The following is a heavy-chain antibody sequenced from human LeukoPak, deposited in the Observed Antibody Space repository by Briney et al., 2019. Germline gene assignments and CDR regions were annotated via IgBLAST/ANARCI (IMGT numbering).Heavy chain of an antibody. Sequence: PGRSLRLSCAVSGFTFSSYGMHWVRQAPGKGLEWVAGVWFDGSKKSYADSVKGRFTISRDSSKNTLSLQMNSLRSEDTAVYYCARGYGNSGYNYFDYWGQGTLLTVSS. CDR3: ARGYGNSGYNYFDY. CDR2: VWFDGSKK. D-gene: IGHD2/OR15-2a*01. V-gene: IGHV3-33*01. J-gene: IGHJ4*02. CDR1: GFTFSSYG.